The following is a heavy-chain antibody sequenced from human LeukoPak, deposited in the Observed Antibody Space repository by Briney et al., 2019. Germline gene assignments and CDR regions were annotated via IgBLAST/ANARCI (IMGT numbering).Heavy chain of an antibody. V-gene: IGHV3-74*01. CDR2: INSDGSST. CDR3: ARDNSYGLDV. J-gene: IGHJ6*02. CDR1: GSTFSRSW. D-gene: IGHD2/OR15-2a*01. Sequence: PGGSLRLSCAASGSTFSRSWMHWVRQAPGKGLVWVSHINSDGSSTNYADSVRGRFTISRDNAKNTAYLQMNSLRAEDTAVYYCARDNSYGLDVWGQGTTDTVSS.